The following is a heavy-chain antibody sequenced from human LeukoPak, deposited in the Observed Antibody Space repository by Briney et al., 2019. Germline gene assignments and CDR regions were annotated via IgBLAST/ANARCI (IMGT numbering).Heavy chain of an antibody. Sequence: KASETLSLTCTVSGVSISTSRYYWGWIRQPPGKGLEWIGNIYYTGPTYYNASLESRVTISLDTSKNQFFLKLSSVTAADTAVYYCARAPSGSRIYWGQGTLVTVSS. J-gene: IGHJ4*02. CDR1: GVSISTSRYY. CDR2: IYYTGPT. CDR3: ARAPSGSRIY. V-gene: IGHV4-39*07. D-gene: IGHD1-26*01.